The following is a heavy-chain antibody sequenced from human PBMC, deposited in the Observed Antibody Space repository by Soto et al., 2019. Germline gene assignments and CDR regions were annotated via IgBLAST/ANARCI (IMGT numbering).Heavy chain of an antibody. D-gene: IGHD3-16*01. CDR3: ARGGDYYYGLGV. CDR1: GYTFTSYG. CDR2: ISAFNGQT. V-gene: IGHV1-18*01. J-gene: IGHJ6*02. Sequence: QVQLVQSGDEVKKPGASVKVSCRASGYTFTSYGVSWVRQAPGQGLEWMGWISAFNGQTNYIQKVQGRVTLTTEAATATAFMELRSLRSDDTAVYYCARGGDYYYGLGVWGQGTTVTVSS.